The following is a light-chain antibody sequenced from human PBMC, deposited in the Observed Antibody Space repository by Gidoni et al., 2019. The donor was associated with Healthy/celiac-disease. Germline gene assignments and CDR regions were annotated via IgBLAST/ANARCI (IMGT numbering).Light chain of an antibody. J-gene: IGLJ1*01. CDR2: SNN. CDR1: SSNIGSNT. V-gene: IGLV1-44*01. Sequence: QSVLTQPPSASGTPGQRVTISCSGSSSNIGSNTVNWYQQLPGTAPKLLIYSNNPRPSGVPDRFSGSRSGTSASLAISGLQSEDEADYYCAAWDDSLNCFYVFGTGTKVTVL. CDR3: AAWDDSLNCFYV.